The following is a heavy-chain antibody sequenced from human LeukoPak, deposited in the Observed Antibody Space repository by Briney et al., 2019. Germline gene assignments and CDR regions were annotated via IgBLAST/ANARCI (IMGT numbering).Heavy chain of an antibody. V-gene: IGHV3-23*01. CDR3: ASQGDYVADWYFDL. CDR2: LTGDAST. CDR1: GFTLSSFA. J-gene: IGHJ2*01. Sequence: GGSLRLSCEISGFTLSSFAMSGVRQAPGKAREWVSGLTGDASTYYLDSAKGRFTISRDHSKNMLYLQLNNLRVEDPALYSCASQGDYVADWYFDLWGRGTLVTVSS. D-gene: IGHD4-17*01.